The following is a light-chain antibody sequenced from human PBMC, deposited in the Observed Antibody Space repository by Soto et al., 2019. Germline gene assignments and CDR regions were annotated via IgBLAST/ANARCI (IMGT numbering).Light chain of an antibody. J-gene: IGKJ1*01. CDR2: DAS. Sequence: DIQMTQSPSSVSASVGDRVTITCRASQSISAWLAWYQQKPGKAPKLLIYDASNLESGVPSRFSGSGSGTEFTLTISNLQPDDFATYHCQEYNTYSWAFGQGTKVDIK. CDR1: QSISAW. V-gene: IGKV1-5*01. CDR3: QEYNTYSWA.